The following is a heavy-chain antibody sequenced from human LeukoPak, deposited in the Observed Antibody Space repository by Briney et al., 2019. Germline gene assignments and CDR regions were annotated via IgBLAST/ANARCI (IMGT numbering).Heavy chain of an antibody. J-gene: IGHJ4*02. Sequence: PGGSLRLSCAASGFTFNNYAMSWVRQAPGKGLEWVSAISGSGGSTYHADSVKGRFTISRDNAKNSLYLQMNSLRAEDTAVYYCARAVAVNGYYFDYWGQGTLVTVSS. V-gene: IGHV3-23*01. CDR2: ISGSGGST. CDR1: GFTFNNYA. D-gene: IGHD6-19*01. CDR3: ARAVAVNGYYFDY.